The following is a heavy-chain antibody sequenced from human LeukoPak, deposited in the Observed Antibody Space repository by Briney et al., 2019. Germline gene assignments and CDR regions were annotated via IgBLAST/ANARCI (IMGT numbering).Heavy chain of an antibody. CDR1: GYTFTGYY. Sequence: ASVKVSCKASGYTFTGYYMHWVRQAPGQGLEWVGIINPSGGSTSYAQKFQGRVTMTRDTSTSTVYMELSNLRSEDTAVYYCARDQKSAVLLWFGELEYYYYGMDVWGQGTTVTVSS. V-gene: IGHV1-46*01. CDR3: ARDQKSAVLLWFGELEYYYYGMDV. D-gene: IGHD3-10*01. CDR2: INPSGGST. J-gene: IGHJ6*02.